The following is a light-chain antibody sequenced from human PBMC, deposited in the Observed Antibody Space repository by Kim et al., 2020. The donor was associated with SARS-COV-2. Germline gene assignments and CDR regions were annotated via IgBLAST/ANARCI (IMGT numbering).Light chain of an antibody. V-gene: IGKV2-30*02. CDR1: QSLAHHNGNTY. J-gene: IGKJ2*03. CDR2: KVS. CDR3: MQGTHWPYS. Sequence: HPASISCRSSQSLAHHNGNTYLNWFHQRPGQSPRRLIYKVSKRDSRVPDRFSGSGSGTDFTLEISRVEAEDVGIYYCMQGTHWPYSFGQGTKLEIK.